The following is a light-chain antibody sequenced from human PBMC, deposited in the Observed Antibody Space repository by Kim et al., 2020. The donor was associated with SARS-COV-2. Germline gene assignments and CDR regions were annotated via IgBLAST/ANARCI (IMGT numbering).Light chain of an antibody. V-gene: IGLV2-14*03. CDR1: SSDVGGYKY. J-gene: IGLJ2*01. CDR2: DVS. Sequence: WKTSSWTGSSSDVGGYKYVPWDQQRPGKARKVMIYDVSNRPAGVAKRFSGSKSGNTASLTISGLQAEDEADYYGSSYTSSSTLVVFGGGTQLTVL. CDR3: SSYTSSSTLVV.